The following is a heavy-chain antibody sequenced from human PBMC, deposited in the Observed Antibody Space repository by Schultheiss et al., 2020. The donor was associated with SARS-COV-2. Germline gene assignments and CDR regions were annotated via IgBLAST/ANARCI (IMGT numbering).Heavy chain of an antibody. V-gene: IGHV4-34*01. D-gene: IGHD3-22*01. CDR1: AGSFSGYY. J-gene: IGHJ2*01. CDR2: VNPSGGT. CDR3: ARGNNHVTMILVVITSVDCYFDL. Sequence: GSLRLSCAVYAGSFSGYYWSWLRQSPGRGLEWIGEVNPSGGTNYNPSLKSRLTMSVDTSKNQFSLKLSSVTAADTAVYYCARGNNHVTMILVVITSVDCYFDLWGRGTLVTVSS.